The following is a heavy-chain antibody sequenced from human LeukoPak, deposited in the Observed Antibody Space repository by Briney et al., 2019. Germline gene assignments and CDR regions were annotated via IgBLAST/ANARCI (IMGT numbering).Heavy chain of an antibody. CDR3: AKDRDSGYDPMYCWFDY. V-gene: IGHV3-30*18. CDR1: GFTFSSYG. CDR2: ISYDGSNK. Sequence: GSLRLSCAASGFTFSSYGMHWVRQAPGKGLEWVAVISYDGSNKYYADSVKGRFTISRDNSKNTLYLRMNSLRAEDTAVYYCAKDRDSGYDPMYCWFDYWGQGTLVTVSS. D-gene: IGHD5-12*01. J-gene: IGHJ4*02.